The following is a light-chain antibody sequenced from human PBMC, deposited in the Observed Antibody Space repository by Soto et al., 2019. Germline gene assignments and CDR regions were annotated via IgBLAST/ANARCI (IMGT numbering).Light chain of an antibody. CDR1: QSVSSY. J-gene: IGKJ5*01. V-gene: IGKV3D-15*01. Sequence: IVMTQSPATLSVSPGERATLSCSASQSVSSYLAWYQQKPRHAPRLLIYDASNRATAIPARFSGSGSGTEFTLTISSLQSEDFAVYYCQQYNNWPPITFGQGTRLEIK. CDR3: QQYNNWPPIT. CDR2: DAS.